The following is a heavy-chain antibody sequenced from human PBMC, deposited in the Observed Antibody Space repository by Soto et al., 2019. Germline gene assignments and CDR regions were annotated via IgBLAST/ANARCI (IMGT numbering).Heavy chain of an antibody. Sequence: QVPLVESGGGVVQPGRSLRLSCAASGFTFSSYGMHWVRQAPGKGLEWVAVISYDGSKKYYADSVKGRFTISRDNSKNTLYVKMNRLRAEDTAMKYCAKDRGVAAAGHYYGMDVWGQGSTVTVSS. CDR3: AKDRGVAAAGHYYGMDV. CDR2: ISYDGSKK. CDR1: GFTFSSYG. D-gene: IGHD6-13*01. J-gene: IGHJ6*02. V-gene: IGHV3-30*18.